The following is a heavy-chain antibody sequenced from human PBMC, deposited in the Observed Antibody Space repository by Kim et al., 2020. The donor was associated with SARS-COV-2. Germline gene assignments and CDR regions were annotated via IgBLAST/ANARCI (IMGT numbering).Heavy chain of an antibody. CDR2: ISAYNGNT. CDR3: ARDSYYYGSGSYYSRYFDY. V-gene: IGHV1-18*01. D-gene: IGHD3-10*01. J-gene: IGHJ4*02. CDR1: GYTFTSYG. Sequence: ASVKVSCKASGYTFTSYGISWVRQAPGQGLEWMGWISAYNGNTNYAQKLQGRVTMTTDTSTSTAYMELRSLRSDDTAVYYCARDSYYYGSGSYYSRYFDYWGQGTLVTVSS.